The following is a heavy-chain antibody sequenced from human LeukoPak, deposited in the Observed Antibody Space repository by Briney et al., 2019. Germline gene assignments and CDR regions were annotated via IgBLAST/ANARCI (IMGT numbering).Heavy chain of an antibody. D-gene: IGHD3-16*01. Sequence: ASVKVSCKASGYTFTGYYMHWVRQAPGQGLEWMGWINPNSGGTNYAQKFQGRVTMTRDTSISTAYMELSRLRSDDTAVYYCARDLEYLYPGGAFDIWGQGTMVTVSS. J-gene: IGHJ3*02. CDR2: INPNSGGT. V-gene: IGHV1-2*02. CDR1: GYTFTGYY. CDR3: ARDLEYLYPGGAFDI.